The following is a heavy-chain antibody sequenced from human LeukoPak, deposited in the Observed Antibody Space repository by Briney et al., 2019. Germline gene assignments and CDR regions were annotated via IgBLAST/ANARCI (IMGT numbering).Heavy chain of an antibody. D-gene: IGHD3-9*01. CDR2: IYYSGST. CDR3: VRPDDNSFDF. Sequence: MASETLSLTCTVSGGSISSSSYYWGWIRQPPGKGLEWIGSIYYSGSTYYNPSLKSRVTISVDTSKNQFSLKLSSVTAADTAVYYCVRPDDNSFDFWGQGTMVTVSS. CDR1: GGSISSSSYY. V-gene: IGHV4-39*01. J-gene: IGHJ3*01.